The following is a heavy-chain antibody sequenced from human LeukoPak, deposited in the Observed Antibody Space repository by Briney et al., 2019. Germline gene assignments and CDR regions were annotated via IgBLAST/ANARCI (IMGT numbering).Heavy chain of an antibody. V-gene: IGHV4-39*07. Sequence: SETLSLTCTVSGDSLTSSIDYWAWIRQPPGKGLEWIGSFYYRGSTYHNPSLKSRVTISVDTSKNQFSLRLNSVTAADTAVYYCAREDSGISDNAFDIWGQGTMVTISS. J-gene: IGHJ3*02. CDR1: GDSLTSSIDY. D-gene: IGHD1-26*01. CDR3: AREDSGISDNAFDI. CDR2: FYYRGST.